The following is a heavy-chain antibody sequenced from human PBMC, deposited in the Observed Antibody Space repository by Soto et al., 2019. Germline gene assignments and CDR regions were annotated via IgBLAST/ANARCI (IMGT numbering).Heavy chain of an antibody. CDR3: ARADTAAGYYYYGMDV. D-gene: IGHD6-13*01. J-gene: IGHJ6*02. V-gene: IGHV4-61*01. CDR1: GGSVSSGSYY. Sequence: SETLSLTCTVSGGSVSSGSYYWSWIRQPPGKGLEWIGYIYYSGSTNYNPSLKSRVTISVDTSKNQFSLKLSSVTAADTAVYYCARADTAAGYYYYGMDVWGQGTTVTVSS. CDR2: IYYSGST.